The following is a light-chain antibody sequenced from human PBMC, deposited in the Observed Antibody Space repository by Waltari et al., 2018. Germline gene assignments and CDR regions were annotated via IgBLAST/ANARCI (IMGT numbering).Light chain of an antibody. J-gene: IGLJ2*01. Sequence: QSVLTQPPSASGTPGQRVTISCSGSSSNIGSNYVYWYQQLPGTAPKLLIYRNNQRPSVVPDRFSGSKSGTSASLGISGRRSEDEADYYWAAWDDSLSGHVVFGGGTKLTVL. CDR1: SSNIGSNY. CDR2: RNN. CDR3: AAWDDSLSGHVV. V-gene: IGLV1-47*01.